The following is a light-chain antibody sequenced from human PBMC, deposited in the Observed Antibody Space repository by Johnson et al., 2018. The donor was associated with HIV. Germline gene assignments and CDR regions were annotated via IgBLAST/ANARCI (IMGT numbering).Light chain of an antibody. Sequence: QSVLTQPPSVSAAPGQKVTISCSGSSSNIGNNYVSWYQQVPGAAPKLLIYDNNERPSGIPDRFSGSKSGTSATLGITGLQTGDEADYYCGTWDSSLSAEVFGTGTKVTVL. J-gene: IGLJ1*01. V-gene: IGLV1-51*01. CDR1: SSNIGNNY. CDR3: GTWDSSLSAEV. CDR2: DNN.